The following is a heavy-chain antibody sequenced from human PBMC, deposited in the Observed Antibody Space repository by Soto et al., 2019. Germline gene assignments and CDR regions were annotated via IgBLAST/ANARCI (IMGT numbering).Heavy chain of an antibody. CDR2: ISFDGTAT. CDR1: GFTFRDSW. Sequence: EVQLVESGGGLVQPGGSLRLSCVASGFTFRDSWMHWVRQAPGKGLMWVSRISFDGTATTSADSVRGRFIISRDNAKNIMFLQMIHLRADATAMYYCVRDRRLRGHPFDNWGQGPFVTVSS. D-gene: IGHD2-21*02. CDR3: VRDRRLRGHPFDN. V-gene: IGHV3-74*03. J-gene: IGHJ3*02.